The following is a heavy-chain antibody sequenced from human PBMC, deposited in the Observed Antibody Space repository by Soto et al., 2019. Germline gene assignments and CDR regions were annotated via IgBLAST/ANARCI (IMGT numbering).Heavy chain of an antibody. J-gene: IGHJ6*02. CDR1: GFSFSSYA. D-gene: IGHD2-15*01. Sequence: GGSLRLSCAASGFSFSSYAMSWVRQAPGKGLEGVLAISGSGDSTYYADSVKGRFTISRGNSKNMLYLQMNSLRAEDTAVFYCAKFSASSPCCYGMDVWGQGTTVTVSS. CDR2: ISGSGDST. V-gene: IGHV3-23*01. CDR3: AKFSASSPCCYGMDV.